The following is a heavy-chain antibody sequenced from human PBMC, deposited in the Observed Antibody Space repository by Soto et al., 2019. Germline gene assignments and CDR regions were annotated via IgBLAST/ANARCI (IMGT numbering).Heavy chain of an antibody. J-gene: IGHJ4*02. Sequence: QLQLQESGPGLVKPSETLSLACTVSGGSISSTNHYWGWIRQPPGKGLEWIGDIYYSGMTRYNPSLKSRVTLSVDTSKNQFSLKLSSVTAADTAVYYCARHGYYYDSTGYYYFVWGQGTLATVSS. V-gene: IGHV4-39*01. CDR2: IYYSGMT. CDR1: GGSISSTNHY. CDR3: ARHGYYYDSTGYYYFV. D-gene: IGHD3-22*01.